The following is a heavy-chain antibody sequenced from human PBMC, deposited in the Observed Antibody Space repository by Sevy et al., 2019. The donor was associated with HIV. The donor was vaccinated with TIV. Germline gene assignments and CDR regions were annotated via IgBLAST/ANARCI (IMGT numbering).Heavy chain of an antibody. J-gene: IGHJ3*02. Sequence: GSLRLSCATSGFTFSDHFMSWIRQAPGKGLEWVSAIRGSADITYYADSVKGRFAISRDNAKNSLFLEMNSLRAEDTAVYYCARGAAGDVFDIWGQGTKVTVSS. CDR2: IRGSADIT. CDR1: GFTFSDHF. V-gene: IGHV3-11*01. CDR3: ARGAAGDVFDI.